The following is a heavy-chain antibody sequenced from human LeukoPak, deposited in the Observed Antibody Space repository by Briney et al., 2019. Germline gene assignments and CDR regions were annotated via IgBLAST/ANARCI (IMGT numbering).Heavy chain of an antibody. J-gene: IGHJ4*02. CDR3: ARDLSFGSLDF. CDR2: IWYDGTRE. V-gene: IGHV3-33*01. D-gene: IGHD1-26*01. Sequence: GVSLRLSCVASGLTLSGHGMHWVRQAPGKGLEWVALIWYDGTRENYADSVKGRFTISRDLSKNTLNLQMNSLRVDDTAVFYCARDLSFGSLDFRGQGTLVTVSS. CDR1: GLTLSGHG.